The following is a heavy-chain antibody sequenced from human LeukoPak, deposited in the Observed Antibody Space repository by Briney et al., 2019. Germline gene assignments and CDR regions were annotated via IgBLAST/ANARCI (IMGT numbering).Heavy chain of an antibody. V-gene: IGHV3-48*03. J-gene: IGHJ5*02. CDR1: GFFFSSYE. CDR3: ARVGVVVAATGNLWFDP. D-gene: IGHD2-15*01. CDR2: ISSSGTTI. Sequence: QPGGSLRLSCGASGFFFSSYEMNWVRQAPGKGLEWVSYISSSGTTIYYADSVKGRFTISRDNAKNSLYLQMNSLRAEDTAVYYCARVGVVVAATGNLWFDPWGQGTLVTVSS.